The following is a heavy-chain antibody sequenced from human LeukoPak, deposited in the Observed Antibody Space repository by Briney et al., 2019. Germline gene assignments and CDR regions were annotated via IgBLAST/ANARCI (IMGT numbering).Heavy chain of an antibody. CDR2: IYYSGIT. CDR1: GGSISSYY. J-gene: IGHJ6*03. Sequence: SETLSLTCTVSGGSISSYYWGWIRQPPGKGLEWIGSIYYSGITYYNPSLKSRVTISVDTSKNQFSLKLSSVTAADTAVYYCASVTGSYYFYYYMAVWGKGTTVTVSS. V-gene: IGHV4-39*07. D-gene: IGHD2/OR15-2a*01. CDR3: ASVTGSYYFYYYMAV.